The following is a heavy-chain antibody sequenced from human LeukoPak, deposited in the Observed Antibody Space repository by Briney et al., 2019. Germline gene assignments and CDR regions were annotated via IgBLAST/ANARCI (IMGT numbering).Heavy chain of an antibody. CDR2: ISSSSSYI. Sequence: GSLRLSCAASGFTFSSYSMNWVRQAPGKGLEWVSSISSSSSYIYYADSVKGRFTISRDNAKNSLYLQMNSLRAEDTAVYYCAKDMYSSSNPGWFDPWGQGTLVTVSS. J-gene: IGHJ5*02. V-gene: IGHV3-21*01. CDR1: GFTFSSYS. CDR3: AKDMYSSSNPGWFDP. D-gene: IGHD6-13*01.